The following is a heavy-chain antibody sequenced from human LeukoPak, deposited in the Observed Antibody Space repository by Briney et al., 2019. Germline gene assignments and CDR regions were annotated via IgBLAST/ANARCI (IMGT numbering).Heavy chain of an antibody. CDR2: IYYSGST. V-gene: IGHV4-31*03. Sequence: PSETLSLTCTVSGGSISSGGYYWSWIRQHPGKGLEWIGYIYYSGSTYYNPSLKSRVTISVDTSKNQFSLKLSSVTAADTAVYYCARDGRITVFGVVTTYFGMDVWGQGTTVTVSS. CDR3: ARDGRITVFGVVTTYFGMDV. J-gene: IGHJ6*02. CDR1: GGSISSGGYY. D-gene: IGHD3-3*01.